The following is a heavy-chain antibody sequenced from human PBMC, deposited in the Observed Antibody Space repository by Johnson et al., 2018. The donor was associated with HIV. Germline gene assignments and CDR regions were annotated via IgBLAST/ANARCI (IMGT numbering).Heavy chain of an antibody. CDR3: ARVGDSFGFDV. CDR2: ISWDGGST. CDR1: RFTFSDYY. D-gene: IGHD3-16*01. Sequence: QVQLVESGGGLVKPGGSLRLSCAASRFTFSDYYMSWIRQTPGKGLEWVSLISWDGGSTYYADSVKGRFTISRDNSKNTLYLQMNNLRVEDTGIYHCARVGDSFGFDVWGQGTMVTFSS. V-gene: IGHV3-11*01. J-gene: IGHJ3*01.